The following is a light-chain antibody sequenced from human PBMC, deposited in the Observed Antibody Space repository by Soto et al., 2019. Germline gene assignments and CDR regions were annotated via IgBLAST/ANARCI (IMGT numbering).Light chain of an antibody. CDR1: QDISNY. V-gene: IGKV1-33*01. Sequence: IKMTQTPTYVCACVGDRVNITGQASQDISNYLNWYQQKPGKAPKLLIYDASNLETGVPSRFCGSVSGTDFTFTISTLQPEDIATSYCQQYDSLPLTVGVGTNFDIK. J-gene: IGKJ4*01. CDR2: DAS. CDR3: QQYDSLPLT.